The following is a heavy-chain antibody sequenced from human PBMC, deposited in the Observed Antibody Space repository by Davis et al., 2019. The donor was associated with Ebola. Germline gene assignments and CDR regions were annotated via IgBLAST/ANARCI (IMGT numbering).Heavy chain of an antibody. D-gene: IGHD4-11*01. CDR2: IYPGDSDT. CDR1: GYSFTSYW. V-gene: IGHV5-51*01. Sequence: GESLKISCKGSGYSFTSYWIGWVRQMPGKGLEWMGIIYPGDSDTRYSPSFQGQVTISADKSISTAYLQWSSLKASDTAMYYCARHQLGYDYSNYYCYYGMDVWGQGTTVTVSS. CDR3: ARHQLGYDYSNYYCYYGMDV. J-gene: IGHJ6*02.